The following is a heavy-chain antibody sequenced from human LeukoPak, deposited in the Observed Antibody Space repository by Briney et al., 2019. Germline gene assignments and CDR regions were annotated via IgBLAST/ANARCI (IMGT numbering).Heavy chain of an antibody. D-gene: IGHD3-10*01. V-gene: IGHV6-1*01. CDR1: GDSVSSNSAA. Sequence: SQTLSLTCAISGDSVSSNSAAWNWIRQYPSRGLEWLGRTYYRSKWYNDYAVSVKSRITINPDTSKNQFSLQLNSVTPEDTAVYYCARDKITMVRGHPWDLYYYGMDVWGQGTTVTVSS. J-gene: IGHJ6*02. CDR2: TYYRSKWYN. CDR3: ARDKITMVRGHPWDLYYYGMDV.